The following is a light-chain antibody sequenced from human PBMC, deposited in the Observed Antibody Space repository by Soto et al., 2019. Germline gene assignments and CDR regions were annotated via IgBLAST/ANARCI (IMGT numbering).Light chain of an antibody. CDR1: QSVSSSQ. J-gene: IGKJ5*01. CDR2: GAS. Sequence: EIVLTHSPGTLSFSPGEIATLSFRGSQSVSSSQLAWYQQKPGQAPRLLMYGASSRATGIPDRLSGSGSGTDFTLTISRLEPEDFAVYYCQQYGSSPITFGQGTRLEIK. V-gene: IGKV3-20*01. CDR3: QQYGSSPIT.